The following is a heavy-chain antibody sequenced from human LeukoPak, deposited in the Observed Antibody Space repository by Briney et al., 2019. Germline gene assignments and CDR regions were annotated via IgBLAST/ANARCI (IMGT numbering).Heavy chain of an antibody. CDR2: INHSGST. J-gene: IGHJ6*03. D-gene: IGHD4-17*01. CDR3: ARHVYGDYGYYYYYMDV. CDR1: GGSFSGYY. V-gene: IGHV4-34*01. Sequence: PSETLSLTCAVYGGSFSGYYWSWLRQPPGKGLEWIGEINHSGSTNYNPSLKSRVTISVDTSKNQFSLKLGSVTAADTAMYYCARHVYGDYGYYYYYMDVWGKGTTVTISS.